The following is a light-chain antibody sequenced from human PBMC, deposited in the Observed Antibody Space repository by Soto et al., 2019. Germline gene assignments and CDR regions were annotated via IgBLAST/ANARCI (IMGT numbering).Light chain of an antibody. CDR2: GAS. J-gene: IGKJ4*01. CDR3: QHYDTSLT. CDR1: QSVSRST. Sequence: EIVLTQSPGTLSLSPGERAPLSCRASQSVSRSTFTWYQQKPGQAPRLLTYGASSMATGIPDRFSGAGSGKDFTLSINRLEPEDFAVYYCQHYDTSLTFGGGTKVEL. V-gene: IGKV3-20*01.